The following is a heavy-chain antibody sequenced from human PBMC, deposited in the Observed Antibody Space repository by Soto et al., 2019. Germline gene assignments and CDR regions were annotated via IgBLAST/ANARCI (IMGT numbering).Heavy chain of an antibody. CDR3: ARVNGWDFDY. D-gene: IGHD6-19*01. Sequence: GGSLRLSCAASEVTFSTYWMSWVRQAPGKGLEWVASIKQDGSEKYYVDSVKGRFTISRDNDKNSLYLQMNSLRAEDTAVYYCARVNGWDFDYWGQGTLVTVSS. CDR2: IKQDGSEK. V-gene: IGHV3-7*01. CDR1: EVTFSTYW. J-gene: IGHJ4*02.